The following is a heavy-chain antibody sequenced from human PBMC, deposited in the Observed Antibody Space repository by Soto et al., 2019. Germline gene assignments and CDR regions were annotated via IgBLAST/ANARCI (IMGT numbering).Heavy chain of an antibody. D-gene: IGHD3-10*01. J-gene: IGHJ6*02. CDR3: ARATRGLLWFGELLRYYGMDV. V-gene: IGHV3-30-3*01. CDR2: ISYDGSNK. CDR1: GFTFSSYA. Sequence: PGGSLRLSWAASGFTFSSYAMHWVRQAPGKGLEWVAVISYDGSNKYYADSVKGRFTISRDNSKNTLYLQMNSLRAEDTAVYYCARATRGLLWFGELLRYYGMDVWGQGTTVTVSS.